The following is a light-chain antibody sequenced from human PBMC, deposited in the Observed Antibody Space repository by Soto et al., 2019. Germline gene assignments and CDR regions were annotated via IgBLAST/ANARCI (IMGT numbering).Light chain of an antibody. CDR2: EVS. CDR3: SLYISSSIYLV. CDR1: SSDVGSHNR. J-gene: IGLJ3*02. V-gene: IGLV2-18*01. Sequence: QAVVTQPPSVSGSPGQTVSISCTGSSSDVGSHNRVSWYQQPPGTAPKLMIYEVSNRPSGVPDRFSGSKSGNTASLTISGLQAEDEGDYYCSLYISSSIYLVFGGGTQLTVL.